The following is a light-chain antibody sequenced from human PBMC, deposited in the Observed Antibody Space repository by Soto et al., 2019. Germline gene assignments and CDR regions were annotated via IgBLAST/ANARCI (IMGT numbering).Light chain of an antibody. CDR1: QGISRS. Sequence: DIQMTQSPSSVSASVGERVTMSCQASQGISRSLAWYQQKPGKAPKLLIYDASTLESGVPSRFSGSGSGTEFTLTISSLQPDDFASYYCQHYTFYPWAFGQGTKVDI. CDR3: QHYTFYPWA. CDR2: DAS. V-gene: IGKV1D-16*01. J-gene: IGKJ1*01.